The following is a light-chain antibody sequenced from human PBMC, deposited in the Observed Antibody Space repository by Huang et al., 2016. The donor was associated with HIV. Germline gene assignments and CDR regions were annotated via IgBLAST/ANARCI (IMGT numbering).Light chain of an antibody. CDR2: AAS. Sequence: DIQMTQSPSSLSASVGDRVTISCRVSQGIMSYVSWYQQRPGRAPRLLISAASRLQGGVASRFSGTGSGTEFTLTISSLQPEDFATYYCQQSYSTPYTFGQGTKLEI. V-gene: IGKV1-39*01. CDR3: QQSYSTPYT. CDR1: QGIMSY. J-gene: IGKJ2*01.